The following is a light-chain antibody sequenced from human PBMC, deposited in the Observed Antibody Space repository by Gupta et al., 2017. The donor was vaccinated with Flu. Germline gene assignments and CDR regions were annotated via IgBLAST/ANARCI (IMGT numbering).Light chain of an antibody. CDR3: QEYNYRSSSFT. CDR1: QDIGNT. CDR2: HAS. Sequence: DMHMTPSTSSLSASIGHRVTITCQASQDIGNTLNWYPQKPGKASQLLIYHASTFESGVQARFSGGGFGTDFTLIISSLQPEDVAAYFCQEYNYRSSSFTFGQGTKLDIK. J-gene: IGKJ2*01. V-gene: IGKV1-33*01.